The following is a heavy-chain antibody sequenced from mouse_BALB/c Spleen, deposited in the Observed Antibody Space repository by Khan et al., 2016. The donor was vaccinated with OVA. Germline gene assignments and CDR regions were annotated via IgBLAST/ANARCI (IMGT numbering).Heavy chain of an antibody. CDR2: VWADGST. J-gene: IGHJ1*01. D-gene: IGHD1-1*02. CDR1: GFSFTNYG. CDR3: AKFYYGGVSDWYVDV. V-gene: IGHV2-3*01. Sequence: QVQLKESGPGLVAPSQSLSITCTVSGFSFTNYGISWVRQPPGKGLEWLGVVWADGSTNYHTALRYRLSISKDNSNSQVFLKRNSLQTDDTATYYCAKFYYGGVSDWYVDVWGAGTTVTVSA.